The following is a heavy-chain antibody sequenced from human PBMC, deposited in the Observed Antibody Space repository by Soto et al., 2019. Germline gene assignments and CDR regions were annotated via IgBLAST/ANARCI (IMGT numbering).Heavy chain of an antibody. J-gene: IGHJ6*02. CDR1: GGTFSSYA. D-gene: IGHD2-2*01. CDR3: ARVPGCSSTSCSFFYYGMDV. V-gene: IGHV1-69*01. CDR2: IIPIFGTA. Sequence: QVQLVQSGAEVKKPGSSVKVSCKASGGTFSSYAISWVRQAPGQGLEWMGGIIPIFGTANYAQKFQGRVTITADESTSTAYRELSSLRSEDTAVYYCARVPGCSSTSCSFFYYGMDVWGQGTTVTVSS.